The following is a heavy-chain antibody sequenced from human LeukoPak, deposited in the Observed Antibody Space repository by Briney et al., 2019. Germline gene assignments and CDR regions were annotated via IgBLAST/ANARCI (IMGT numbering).Heavy chain of an antibody. J-gene: IGHJ1*01. CDR2: IYHSGSS. Sequence: SETLSLTCAVSGVSVGSGGYSWSWIRQPPGKGLEWIGYIYHSGSSYYNPSLKSRVTIPMDRSKNRISLRLTSVTAADTAVYYCASAYCGGDCYHSLLTDWGQGARVIVSS. CDR1: GVSVGSGGYS. CDR3: ASAYCGGDCYHSLLTD. D-gene: IGHD2-21*02. V-gene: IGHV4-30-2*01.